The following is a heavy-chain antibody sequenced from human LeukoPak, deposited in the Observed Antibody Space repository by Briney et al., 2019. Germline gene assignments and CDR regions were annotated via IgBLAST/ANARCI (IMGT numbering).Heavy chain of an antibody. Sequence: GGSLRLSCAASGFTFSYDDVNWVRQAPGKGLEWVSGIGGGTHYADSVKGRFTISRDTSKNALYLQMNSLRGEDTAVYYCAKVNWRSATPNCWGLGTLVTVS. CDR3: AKVNWRSATPNC. CDR2: IGGGT. CDR1: GFTFSYDD. J-gene: IGHJ4*02. D-gene: IGHD1-20*01. V-gene: IGHV3-23*01.